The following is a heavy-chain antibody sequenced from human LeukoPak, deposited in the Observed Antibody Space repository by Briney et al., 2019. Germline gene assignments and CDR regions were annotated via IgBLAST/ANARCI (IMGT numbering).Heavy chain of an antibody. Sequence: PSQTLSLTCDISGDSVSSNSAAWNWIRQSPSRGLEWLGRTYYRSKWYSDYAVSVKSRITINPDTSKNQFSLRLNSVTPGDTAVYYCARAIAVAGQPFDYWGQGTLVTVSS. CDR1: GDSVSSNSAA. D-gene: IGHD6-19*01. CDR2: TYYRSKWYS. V-gene: IGHV6-1*01. J-gene: IGHJ4*02. CDR3: ARAIAVAGQPFDY.